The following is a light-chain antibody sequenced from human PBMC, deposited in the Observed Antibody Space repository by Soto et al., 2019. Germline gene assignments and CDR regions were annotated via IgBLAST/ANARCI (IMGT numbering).Light chain of an antibody. CDR1: SSNIGSNY. Sequence: QSVLTQPPSASGTPGQRVTISCSGSSSNIGSNYVYWYQQLPGTAPKLLIYRNNQRPSGVPDRFSGSKSGTSASLAISGLRSEDEADYYCAAWDASLSGPYVFGTGTQDT. V-gene: IGLV1-47*01. CDR2: RNN. J-gene: IGLJ1*01. CDR3: AAWDASLSGPYV.